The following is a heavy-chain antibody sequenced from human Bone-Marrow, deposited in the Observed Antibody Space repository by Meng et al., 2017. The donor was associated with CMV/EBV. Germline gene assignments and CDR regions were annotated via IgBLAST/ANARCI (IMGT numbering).Heavy chain of an antibody. Sequence: SESLSLTCTVYGGSISSSSYYWGWIRQPPGKGLEGIGSIYYSGSTYYNPSLKSRVTISVDTSKNQFSLKLCSVTAADTAVYYCARVPSQTGYSSSWYLLTYYYYYGMDVWGQGTTVTVSS. D-gene: IGHD6-13*01. V-gene: IGHV4-39*07. J-gene: IGHJ6*02. CDR1: GGSISSSSYY. CDR2: IYYSGST. CDR3: ARVPSQTGYSSSWYLLTYYYYYGMDV.